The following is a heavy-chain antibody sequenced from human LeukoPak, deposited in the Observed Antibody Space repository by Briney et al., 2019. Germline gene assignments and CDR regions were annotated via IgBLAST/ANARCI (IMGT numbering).Heavy chain of an antibody. V-gene: IGHV4-59*12. D-gene: IGHD2-2*01. J-gene: IGHJ3*02. CDR1: GGSISSYY. CDR3: ARDRCSSTSCYRRNAFDI. Sequence: PSETLSLTCTVSGGSISSYYWSWIRQPPGKGLEWIGYIYYSGSTNYNPSLKSRVTISVDTSKNQFSLKLSSVTAADTAVYYCARDRCSSTSCYRRNAFDIWGQGTMVTVSS. CDR2: IYYSGST.